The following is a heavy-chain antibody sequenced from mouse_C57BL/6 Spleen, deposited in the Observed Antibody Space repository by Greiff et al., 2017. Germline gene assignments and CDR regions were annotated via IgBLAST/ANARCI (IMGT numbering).Heavy chain of an antibody. CDR2: ISSGSSTS. Sequence: EVMLVESGGGLVKPGGSLKLSCAASGFTFSDYGMHWVRQAPEKGLEWVAYISSGSSTSYYADTVKGRFTISRDNAKNTLFLQMTSLRSEDTAMYYCARTYSSVYYYAMDYWGQGTSVTVSS. V-gene: IGHV5-17*01. D-gene: IGHD2-10*01. CDR1: GFTFSDYG. CDR3: ARTYSSVYYYAMDY. J-gene: IGHJ4*01.